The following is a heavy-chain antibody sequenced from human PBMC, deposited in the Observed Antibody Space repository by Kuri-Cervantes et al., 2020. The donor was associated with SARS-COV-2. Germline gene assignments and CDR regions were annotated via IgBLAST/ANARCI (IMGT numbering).Heavy chain of an antibody. CDR3: ARALGGVTTDYYYGMDV. J-gene: IGHJ6*02. V-gene: IGHV3-30*03. D-gene: IGHD4-17*01. Sequence: LSLTCAASGFTFSSYGMHWVRQAPGKGLEWVAVISYDGSNEYYADSVKGRFTISRDNSKNTLYLQMNSLRAEDTAVYYCARALGGVTTDYYYGMDVWGQGPRSPSP. CDR2: ISYDGSNE. CDR1: GFTFSSYG.